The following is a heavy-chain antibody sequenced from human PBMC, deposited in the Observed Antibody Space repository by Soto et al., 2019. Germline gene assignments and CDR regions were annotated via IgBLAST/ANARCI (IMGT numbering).Heavy chain of an antibody. D-gene: IGHD4-17*01. CDR2: IYFSGRT. J-gene: IGHJ6*02. CDR1: GGSVSGGSYY. V-gene: IGHV4-61*01. Sequence: PSDTLSLTCTVSGGSVSGGSYYWNWIRQPPGKGLEWIGYIYFSGRTNYNPSLKSRVTISIDTSKNQFSLKLTSATAADTAVYYCSRDVDFGGEDVWGQGTTVTVSS. CDR3: SRDVDFGGEDV.